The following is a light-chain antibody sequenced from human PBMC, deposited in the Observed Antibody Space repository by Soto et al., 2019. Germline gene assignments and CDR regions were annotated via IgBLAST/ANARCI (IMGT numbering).Light chain of an antibody. Sequence: EIVLTQSPGTLSLSPGERATLSCRASQSVSSTNLAWYQQKPGQAPRLLIYDASSRAAGIPDRFSGSGSGTDFTLTISRLEPEDFAVYYCQQSRSSPRMYTFGQGTKLEIK. V-gene: IGKV3-20*01. CDR1: QSVSSTN. J-gene: IGKJ2*01. CDR3: QQSRSSPRMYT. CDR2: DAS.